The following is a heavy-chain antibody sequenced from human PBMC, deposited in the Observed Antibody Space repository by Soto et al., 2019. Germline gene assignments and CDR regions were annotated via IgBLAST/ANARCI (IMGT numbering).Heavy chain of an antibody. CDR2: TSYDGSNK. CDR3: ARAGDVYDFWIGSLARYYYGMDV. CDR1: GFTFSRYA. D-gene: IGHD3-3*01. J-gene: IGHJ6*01. Sequence: WGSLRISCASSGFTFSRYAIPWVRQAPGKGLEWEAVTSYDGSNKYYTDSVEGRFTISRDNSKNTVFLQMNSLRPEDTALYYCARAGDVYDFWIGSLARYYYGMDVWGRGTTVTVSS. V-gene: IGHV3-30-3*01.